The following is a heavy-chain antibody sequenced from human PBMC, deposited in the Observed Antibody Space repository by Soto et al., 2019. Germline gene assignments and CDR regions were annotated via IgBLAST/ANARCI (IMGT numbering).Heavy chain of an antibody. CDR1: GFTFSSYG. CDR2: IWYDGSNK. D-gene: IGHD6-13*01. Sequence: QVQLVESGGGVVQPGRSLRLSCAASGFTFSSYGMHWVRQAPGKGLEWVAVIWYDGSNKYYADSVKGRFTISRDNSKNTLYLQMNSLRAEDTAVYYCARDPLLIIGSSWFFDYWGQGTLVTVSS. J-gene: IGHJ4*02. V-gene: IGHV3-33*01. CDR3: ARDPLLIIGSSWFFDY.